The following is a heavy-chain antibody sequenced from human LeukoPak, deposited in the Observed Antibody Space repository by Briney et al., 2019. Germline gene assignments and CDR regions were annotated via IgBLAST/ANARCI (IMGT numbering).Heavy chain of an antibody. CDR2: IGTAGDT. D-gene: IGHD1-1*01. V-gene: IGHV3-13*01. CDR1: GFTFSDYD. CDR3: ARVAKERVGGVYYFDY. J-gene: IGHJ4*02. Sequence: LAGGSLRLSCAASGFTFSDYDMDWVRQATGKGLEWLLAIGTAGDTYYTGSVKGRFTISRENAKNSLYLQMNSLRAGDTAVYYCARVAKERVGGVYYFDYWGQGTLVTVSS.